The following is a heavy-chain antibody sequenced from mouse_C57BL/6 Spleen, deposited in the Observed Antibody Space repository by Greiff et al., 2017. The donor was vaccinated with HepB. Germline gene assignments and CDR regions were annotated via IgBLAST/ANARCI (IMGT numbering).Heavy chain of an antibody. CDR2: ISYDGSN. V-gene: IGHV3-6*01. Sequence: EVKLMESGPGLVKPSQSLSLTCSVTGYSITSGYYWNWIRQFPGNKLEWMGYISYDGSNNYNPSLKNRISITRDTSKNQFFLKLNSVTTEDTATYYCARESMVTTGYFDVWGTGTTVTVSS. CDR1: GYSITSGYY. J-gene: IGHJ1*03. D-gene: IGHD2-2*01. CDR3: ARESMVTTGYFDV.